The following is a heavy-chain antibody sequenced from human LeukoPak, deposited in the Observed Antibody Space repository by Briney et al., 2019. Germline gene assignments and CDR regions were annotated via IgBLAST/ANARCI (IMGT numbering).Heavy chain of an antibody. D-gene: IGHD5-12*01. J-gene: IGHJ4*02. CDR3: AKDQKPDSGYDIDH. V-gene: IGHV3-23*01. Sequence: GGSLILSCAASGFTISSYGMNWVRQAPLKGLEWVSVIFGSGDTTYYADSVKGRFTISRDKSKNTLYLQMHSLRAEDTAVYYCAKDQKPDSGYDIDHWGQGTLVTVSS. CDR1: GFTISSYG. CDR2: IFGSGDTT.